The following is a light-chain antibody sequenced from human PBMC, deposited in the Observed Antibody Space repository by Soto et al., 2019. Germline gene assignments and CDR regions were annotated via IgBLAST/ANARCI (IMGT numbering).Light chain of an antibody. CDR2: GAS. J-gene: IGKJ4*01. V-gene: IGKV3D-15*01. CDR3: QQYNDWPLT. Sequence: IGLTQSPATLSVSPGERVTLSCRASQSVSDNLAWYQQKPGQAPRLLIYGASIRATDIPARFSGSGSGTEFSLTISSLQSEDFAVYYCQQYNDWPLTFGGGTKVDIK. CDR1: QSVSDN.